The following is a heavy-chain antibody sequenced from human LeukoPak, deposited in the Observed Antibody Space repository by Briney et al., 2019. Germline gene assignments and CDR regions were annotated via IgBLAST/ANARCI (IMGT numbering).Heavy chain of an antibody. CDR1: GGSISSYY. CDR3: ARDSSWRPFDY. D-gene: IGHD6-13*01. J-gene: IGHJ4*02. V-gene: IGHV4-59*12. CDR2: IYHSGST. Sequence: SETLSLTCTVSGGSISSYYWSWIRQPPGKDLEWIGYIYHSGSTYYNPSLKSRVTISVDRSKNQFSLKLSSVTAADTAVYYCARDSSWRPFDYWGQGTLVTVSS.